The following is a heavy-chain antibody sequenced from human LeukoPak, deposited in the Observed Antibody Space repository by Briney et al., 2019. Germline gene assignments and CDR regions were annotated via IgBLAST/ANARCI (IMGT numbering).Heavy chain of an antibody. CDR1: GFDFSSYG. D-gene: IGHD1-7*01. V-gene: IGHV3-21*01. Sequence: GGSLRLSCAVSGFDFSSYGMNWVRQAPGKGLEWVSHIGGSGGITHYADSVKGRFTISRDNAKNSLYLQMNSLRADDTAVYYCARDRDWNSGFDYWGQGTLVTVSS. CDR2: IGGSGGIT. J-gene: IGHJ4*02. CDR3: ARDRDWNSGFDY.